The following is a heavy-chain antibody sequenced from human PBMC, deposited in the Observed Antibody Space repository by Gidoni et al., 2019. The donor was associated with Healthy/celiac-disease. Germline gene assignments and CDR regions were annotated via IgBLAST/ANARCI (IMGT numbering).Heavy chain of an antibody. D-gene: IGHD3-22*01. CDR1: VLTFSSYA. CDR3: AKDGYDSSGYYHDY. CDR2: ISGSGGST. Sequence: LSCAASVLTFSSYAMRWGRQAPGKGLDWVSAISGSGGSTYYADSVKGRFTISRENSKNTLYLQMNSLRAEDTAVYYCAKDGYDSSGYYHDYWGQGTLVTVSS. J-gene: IGHJ4*02. V-gene: IGHV3-23*01.